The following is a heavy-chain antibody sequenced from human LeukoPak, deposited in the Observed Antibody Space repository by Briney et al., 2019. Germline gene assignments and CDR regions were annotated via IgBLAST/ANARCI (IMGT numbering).Heavy chain of an antibody. V-gene: IGHV4-34*01. Sequence: KPSETLPLTCAVYGGSFSGYYWSWIRQPPGKGLEWIGEINHSGSTNYNPSLKSRVTISVDTSKNQFSLKLSSVTAADTAVYYCARVKVGTFDYWGQGTLVTVSS. CDR2: INHSGST. CDR3: ARVKVGTFDY. J-gene: IGHJ4*02. CDR1: GGSFSGYY.